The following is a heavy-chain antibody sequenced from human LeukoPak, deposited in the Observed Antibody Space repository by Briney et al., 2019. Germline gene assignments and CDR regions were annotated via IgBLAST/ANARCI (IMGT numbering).Heavy chain of an antibody. D-gene: IGHD3-22*01. V-gene: IGHV4-31*03. CDR2: IYYSGST. CDR1: GGSISSGGYY. Sequence: SETLSLTCTVSGGSISSGGYYWSWIRQHPGKGLEWIGYIYYSGSTYYNPSLKSRVTISVDTSKNQFSLKLSSVTAADTAVYYCARHKLTMRPYDYWGQGTLVTVSS. J-gene: IGHJ4*02. CDR3: ARHKLTMRPYDY.